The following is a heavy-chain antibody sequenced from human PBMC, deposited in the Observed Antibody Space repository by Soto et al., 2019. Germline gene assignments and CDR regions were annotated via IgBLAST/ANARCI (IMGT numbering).Heavy chain of an antibody. V-gene: IGHV3-23*01. CDR2: ISGSGGRT. J-gene: IGHJ4*02. D-gene: IGHD2-8*01. CDR1: GFTFSSYA. CDR3: AKSPCTNGVCYSHFDY. Sequence: EVQLLESGGGLVQPGGSLRLSCAASGFTFSSYAMNWVRQAPGKGLEWVSGISGSGGRTKYADSVKGRFTFSRDNSKNTVYLQMNSLRAEDTAIYSFAKSPCTNGVCYSHFDYWGQGTLVTVSS.